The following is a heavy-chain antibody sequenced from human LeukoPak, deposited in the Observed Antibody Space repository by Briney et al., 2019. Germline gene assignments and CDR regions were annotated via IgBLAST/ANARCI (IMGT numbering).Heavy chain of an antibody. CDR2: IDPNSCGT. V-gene: IGHV1-2*02. CDR1: GYTFSDYY. Sequence: ASVKVSCKTSGYTFSDYYIHCVRQAPGHGFEWMGCIDPNSCGTNYAQKFQGRVTMTRDTSISTAYTELSSLRSDDTAVYYCARGGLLRSTSRLPNPDYWGQGTLVTVSS. D-gene: IGHD2-2*01. J-gene: IGHJ4*02. CDR3: ARGGLLRSTSRLPNPDY.